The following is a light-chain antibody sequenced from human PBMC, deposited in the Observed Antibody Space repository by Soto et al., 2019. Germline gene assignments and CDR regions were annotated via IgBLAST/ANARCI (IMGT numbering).Light chain of an antibody. CDR1: QSVSSY. V-gene: IGKV3-11*01. J-gene: IGKJ4*01. CDR2: DAS. Sequence: EIVLTQSPATLSLSPGERATLSCRASQSVSSYLAWYQQKPGQATRILIYDASNRATGIPARFSGSGSGTDFTLTISSLEPEDFAVYYCQQRSNWLLTFGGGTKVEIK. CDR3: QQRSNWLLT.